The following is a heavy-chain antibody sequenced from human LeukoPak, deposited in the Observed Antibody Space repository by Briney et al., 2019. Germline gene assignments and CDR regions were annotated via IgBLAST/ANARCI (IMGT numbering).Heavy chain of an antibody. V-gene: IGHV3-30-3*01. CDR3: ARAWRGYCSGGSCYDAFDI. D-gene: IGHD2-15*01. J-gene: IGHJ3*02. CDR2: ISYDGSNK. Sequence: GRSLRLSCAASGFNFSSYAMQWVRQGPGKGLEWVAVISYDGSNKYYTDSVKGRFTISRDNSKNTLYLQMNSLRAEDTAVYYCARAWRGYCSGGSCYDAFDIWGQGTMVTVSS. CDR1: GFNFSSYA.